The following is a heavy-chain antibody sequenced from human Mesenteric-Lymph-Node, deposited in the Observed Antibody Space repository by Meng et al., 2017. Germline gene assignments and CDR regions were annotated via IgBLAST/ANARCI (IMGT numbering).Heavy chain of an antibody. CDR2: INTNTGNP. CDR1: GYTFTTYF. CDR3: ARRMTGSSIDS. D-gene: IGHD3-9*01. V-gene: IGHV7-4-1*02. Sequence: ASVKVSCKASGYTFTTYFINWVRQAPGQGLEWMGWINTNTGNPMYAQGFTGRLVFSLDTSVSTAYLQISSLKAEDTAVYYCARRMTGSSIDSWGQGTLVTVSS. J-gene: IGHJ4*02.